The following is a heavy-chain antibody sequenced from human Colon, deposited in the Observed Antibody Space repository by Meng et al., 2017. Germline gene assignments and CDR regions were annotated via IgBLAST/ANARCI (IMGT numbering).Heavy chain of an antibody. Sequence: VQLQESGPGLFRPSGTLSLTCAVSGGSISSNYWWSWVRQSPKKGLEWIGEIHHGGTTNYNPSLKSRVTISVDTSNNQFSLKLSSVTAADTAVYYCARIDYGGNGIEKYFFDYWGQGTLVTVSS. CDR1: GGSISSNYW. J-gene: IGHJ4*02. V-gene: IGHV4-4*02. D-gene: IGHD4-23*01. CDR2: IHHGGTT. CDR3: ARIDYGGNGIEKYFFDY.